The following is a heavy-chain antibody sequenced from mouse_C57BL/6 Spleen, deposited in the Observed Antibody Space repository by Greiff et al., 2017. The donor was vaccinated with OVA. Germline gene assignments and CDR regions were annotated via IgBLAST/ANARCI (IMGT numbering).Heavy chain of an antibody. V-gene: IGHV5-6*01. Sequence: EVKLVESGGDLVKPGGSLKLSCAASGFTFSSYGMSWVRQTPDKRLEWVATISSGGSYTYYPDSVKGRFTISRDNAKNTLYLQMSSLKSEDTAMYYCARDWDGGYFDVWGTGTTVTVSS. CDR2: ISSGGSYT. D-gene: IGHD4-1*01. J-gene: IGHJ1*03. CDR1: GFTFSSYG. CDR3: ARDWDGGYFDV.